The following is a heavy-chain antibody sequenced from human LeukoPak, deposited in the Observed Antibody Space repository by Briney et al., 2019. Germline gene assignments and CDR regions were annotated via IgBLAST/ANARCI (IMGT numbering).Heavy chain of an antibody. CDR3: ARGEWKDSCFDY. CDR2: IYYSGNT. J-gene: IGHJ4*02. D-gene: IGHD1-1*01. Sequence: SQTLSLTCTVSGGSISSGGYYWSCIRQHPGNGLEWNGYIYYSGNTYYNPSLKSRVSISVDTSKNQCSLGLSSVTAADTAVYYRARGEWKDSCFDYLGQGTLGTVSP. V-gene: IGHV4-31*03. CDR1: GGSISSGGYY.